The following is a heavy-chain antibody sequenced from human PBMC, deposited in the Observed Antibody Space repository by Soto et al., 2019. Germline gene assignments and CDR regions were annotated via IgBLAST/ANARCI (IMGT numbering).Heavy chain of an antibody. CDR3: PNSNGDTCHQYFFDY. J-gene: IGHJ4*02. V-gene: IGHV3-23*01. D-gene: IGHD2-8*01. Sequence: EVQLLESGGGLVQPGGSLRLSCTASGFTFSAYSMSWVRQAPGKGLEWVSGMSGLGGSTYYADSVKVRFTISRDNSKNTVYLPMHSLRVEDTAVYYCPNSNGDTCHQYFFDYWGQGTLLTVSS. CDR2: MSGLGGST. CDR1: GFTFSAYS.